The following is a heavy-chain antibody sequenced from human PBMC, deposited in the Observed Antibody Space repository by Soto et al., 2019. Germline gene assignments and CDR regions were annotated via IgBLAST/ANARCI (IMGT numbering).Heavy chain of an antibody. J-gene: IGHJ3*02. V-gene: IGHV1-69*06. D-gene: IGHD3-16*01. CDR3: ATTRFGGGYNPGIAFDI. CDR1: GGTFSSYA. Sequence: QVQLVQSGAEVKKPGSSVKVSCKASGGTFSSYAISWVRQAPGQGLEWMGGIIPIFGTANYAQKFQGRVTITADKSTSTAYMELSSLRSEDTAVYYCATTRFGGGYNPGIAFDIWGQGTMVTVSS. CDR2: IIPIFGTA.